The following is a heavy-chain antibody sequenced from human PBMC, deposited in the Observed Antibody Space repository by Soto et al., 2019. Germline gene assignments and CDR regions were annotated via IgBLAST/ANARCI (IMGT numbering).Heavy chain of an antibody. CDR3: ANMVGNWYFDL. CDR2: VYYSGTT. J-gene: IGHJ2*01. D-gene: IGHD1-26*01. Sequence: VQLQESGPGLVKPSETLSLTCTVSVGSITNDYWSWIRQPPGKGPEWIGYVYYSGTTNFNPSLMSRVTMSVDTAKKQFSLNLKAETPADTAVYYCANMVGNWYFDLWGRGTLVTVSS. V-gene: IGHV4-59*01. CDR1: VGSITNDY.